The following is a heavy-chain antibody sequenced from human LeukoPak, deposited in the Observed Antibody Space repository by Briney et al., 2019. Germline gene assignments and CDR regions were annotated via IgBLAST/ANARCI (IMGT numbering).Heavy chain of an antibody. D-gene: IGHD4-17*01. V-gene: IGHV1-2*02. CDR3: AREGLPTTWRYYYYMDV. CDR1: GYTFTGYY. CDR2: INPNSGGT. J-gene: IGHJ6*03. Sequence: ASVKVSCKASGYTFTGYYMHWVRQAPGQGLEWMGWINPNSGGTNYAQKFQGRVTMTGDTSISTAYMELSRLRSDDTAVYYCAREGLPTTWRYYYYMDVWGKGTTVTVSS.